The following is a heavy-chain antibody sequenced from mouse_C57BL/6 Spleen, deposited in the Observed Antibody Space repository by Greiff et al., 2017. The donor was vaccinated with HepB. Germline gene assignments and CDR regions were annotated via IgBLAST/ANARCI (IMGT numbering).Heavy chain of an antibody. Sequence: DVKLVESGGGLVKPGGSLKLSCAASGFTFSDYGMHWVRQAPEKGLEWVAYISSGSSTIYYADTVKGRFTISRDNAKNTLFLQMTSLRSEDTAMYYCARGNYGNPWFAYWGQGTLVTVSA. D-gene: IGHD2-1*01. CDR3: ARGNYGNPWFAY. V-gene: IGHV5-17*01. CDR2: ISSGSSTI. CDR1: GFTFSDYG. J-gene: IGHJ3*01.